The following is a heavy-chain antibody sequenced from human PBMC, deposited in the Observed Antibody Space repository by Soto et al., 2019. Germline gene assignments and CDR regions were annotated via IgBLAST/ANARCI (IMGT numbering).Heavy chain of an antibody. D-gene: IGHD6-25*01. J-gene: IGHJ6*02. V-gene: IGHV4-31*03. Sequence: SETLSLTCTVSGGSISSGGYYWSWIRQHPGKGMEWIGYIYYSGSTYYNPSLKSRVTISVDTSKNQFSLKLSSVTAADTAVYYCARDSATDYYYYGMDVWGQGTTVTVSS. CDR1: GGSISSGGYY. CDR2: IYYSGST. CDR3: ARDSATDYYYYGMDV.